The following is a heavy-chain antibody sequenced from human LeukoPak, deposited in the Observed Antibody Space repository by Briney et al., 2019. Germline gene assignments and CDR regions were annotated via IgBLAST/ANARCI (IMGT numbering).Heavy chain of an antibody. D-gene: IGHD6-13*01. Sequence: PSETLSLTCTVSGGSISSYYWSWIRQPPGKGLEWIGYIYYSGSTNYNPSLKSRVTISVDTSKNQFSLKLSSVTAADTAVYYCARAAAGVQRDFDYWGQGTLVTVSS. CDR1: GGSISSYY. CDR3: ARAAAGVQRDFDY. CDR2: IYYSGST. V-gene: IGHV4-59*12. J-gene: IGHJ4*02.